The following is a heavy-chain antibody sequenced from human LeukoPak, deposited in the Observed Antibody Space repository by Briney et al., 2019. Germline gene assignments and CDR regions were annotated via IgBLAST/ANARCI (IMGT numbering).Heavy chain of an antibody. CDR1: VCTFSRYA. V-gene: IGHV3-21*01. CDR3: ARKSSAVAGPFDY. J-gene: IGHJ4*02. D-gene: IGHD6-19*01. CDR2: ISSTSSYI. Sequence: PGGSLRLSCAASVCTFSRYAMNWVRQAPGKGLEGVSSISSTSSYIYYADTLRGRFTTSIERAKHSLYLQLNSLRAEATAVYYWARKSSAVAGPFDYWGQGNLVTVSS.